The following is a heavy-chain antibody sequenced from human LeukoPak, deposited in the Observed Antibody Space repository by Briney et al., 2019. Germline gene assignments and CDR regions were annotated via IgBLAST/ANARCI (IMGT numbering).Heavy chain of an antibody. J-gene: IGHJ4*02. CDR2: ISSSGGTT. V-gene: IGHV3-23*01. D-gene: IGHD3-22*01. Sequence: GGSLRLSCAASGFTFNTYAVNWVRQAPGKGLEWVSAISSSGGTTYYADSVKGRFSISRDNSKNTLYLRMNSLRAEDTAIYYCAKDWDAWPTMIDCWGQGSLVTVSA. CDR3: AKDWDAWPTMIDC. CDR1: GFTFNTYA.